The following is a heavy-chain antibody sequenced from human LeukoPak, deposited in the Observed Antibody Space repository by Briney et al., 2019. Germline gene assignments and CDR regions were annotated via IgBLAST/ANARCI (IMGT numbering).Heavy chain of an antibody. D-gene: IGHD3-3*01. CDR2: ISSSSSYI. CDR1: GFTFSSYS. J-gene: IGHJ5*02. CDR3: ARDPTIFGVVNWFDP. V-gene: IGHV3-21*01. Sequence: GGSLRLSCAASGFTFSSYSMNWVRQAPGKGLEWVSSISSSSSYIYYADSVKGRFTISRDNAKNSLYLQMNSLRAEDTAVHYCARDPTIFGVVNWFDPWGQGTLVTVSS.